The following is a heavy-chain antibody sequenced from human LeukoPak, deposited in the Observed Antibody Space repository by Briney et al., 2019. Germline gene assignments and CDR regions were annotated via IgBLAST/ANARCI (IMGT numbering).Heavy chain of an antibody. D-gene: IGHD6-6*01. Sequence: GASVKVSCKVSGYTLTELSMHWVRQAPGKGLEWMGGFDPEDGETIYAQRFEGRVTMTEDTSTDTAYMELSSLRSEDTAVYYCATGTTRDIAAFDYWGQGTLVTVSS. CDR2: FDPEDGET. CDR3: ATGTTRDIAAFDY. CDR1: GYTLTELS. V-gene: IGHV1-24*01. J-gene: IGHJ4*02.